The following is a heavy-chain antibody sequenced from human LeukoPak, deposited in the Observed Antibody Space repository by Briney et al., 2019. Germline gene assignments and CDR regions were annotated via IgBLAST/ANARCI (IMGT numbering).Heavy chain of an antibody. CDR1: RGSISSYY. J-gene: IGHJ4*02. V-gene: IGHV4-59*08. D-gene: IGHD3-22*01. CDR2: IYYSGST. CDR3: ARRALSSGYYYFDY. Sequence: PSGTLSLTCAVSRGSISSYYWSWIRQPPGKGLEWIGYIYYSGSTNYNPSLKSRVTISVDTSKNQFSLKLSSVTAADTAVYYCARRALSSGYYYFDYWGQGTLVTVSS.